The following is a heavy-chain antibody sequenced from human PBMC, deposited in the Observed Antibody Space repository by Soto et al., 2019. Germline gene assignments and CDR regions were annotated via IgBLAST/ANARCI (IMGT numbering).Heavy chain of an antibody. V-gene: IGHV3-30-3*01. Sequence: QVQLVESGGGVVQPGRSLRLSCAASGFSFSAYTMHWVRQVPGKGLEWVAVISFGGNSKYYADSVKGRFTISRDNSDHPLYLQMNNLREDDTALYYCARAGYSSSQGDYFYGMDVWGQGTTVTVSS. CDR3: ARAGYSSSQGDYFYGMDV. J-gene: IGHJ6*02. CDR2: ISFGGNSK. CDR1: GFSFSAYT. D-gene: IGHD6-13*01.